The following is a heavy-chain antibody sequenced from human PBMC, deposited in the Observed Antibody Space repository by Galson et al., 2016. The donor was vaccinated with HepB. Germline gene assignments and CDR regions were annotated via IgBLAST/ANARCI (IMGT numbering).Heavy chain of an antibody. V-gene: IGHV3-11*04. CDR2: ISADSSTI. D-gene: IGHD2/OR15-2a*01. CDR3: ASGISYFGSSNSLDF. J-gene: IGHJ4*02. Sequence: SLRLSCAASGLTFSDYYMSWIRQAPGKGLQWLSYISADSSTIHYADSVKGRFTISRDNARDSLYLHLSSLTVEDTAVYFCASGISYFGSSNSLDFWGQGTLFAVSS. CDR1: GLTFSDYY.